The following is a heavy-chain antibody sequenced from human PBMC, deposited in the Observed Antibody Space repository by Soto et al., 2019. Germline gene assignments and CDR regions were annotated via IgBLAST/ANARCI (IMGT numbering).Heavy chain of an antibody. CDR3: AKGHIVASFDS. D-gene: IGHD5-12*01. V-gene: IGHV3-23*01. Sequence: EVQLLESGGGLVQPGGSLRLSCAASGFTFSSYAMSWVRQAPGKGLEWVSAISGSGGSTYYADSVKGRFTIPRDNSKNTQDLQINSLRAEDTAVDYCAKGHIVASFDSWGQGTLVTVS. J-gene: IGHJ4*02. CDR2: ISGSGGST. CDR1: GFTFSSYA.